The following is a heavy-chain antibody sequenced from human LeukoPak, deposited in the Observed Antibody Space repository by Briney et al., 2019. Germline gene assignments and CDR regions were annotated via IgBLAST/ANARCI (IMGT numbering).Heavy chain of an antibody. CDR2: ISNSGGST. D-gene: IGHD2-15*01. CDR1: GFTFSSYA. Sequence: GGSLRLSXAASGFTFSSYAMSWVRQAPGKGLEWVSAISNSGGSTYYADSVRGRFTISRDNSKNTLYLQMNSLRAEDTAVYYCAKDLVGYCSGGSCYALDYWGQGTLVTVSS. CDR3: AKDLVGYCSGGSCYALDY. J-gene: IGHJ4*02. V-gene: IGHV3-23*01.